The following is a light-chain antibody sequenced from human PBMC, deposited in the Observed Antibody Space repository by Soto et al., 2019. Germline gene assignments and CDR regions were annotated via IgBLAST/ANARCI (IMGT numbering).Light chain of an antibody. J-gene: IGKJ2*01. CDR3: QQSYSPVRNI. V-gene: IGKV1-5*01. CDR2: DAS. CDR1: QTISSW. Sequence: DIQMTQSPSTLSGSVGDRVTITCRASQTISSWLAWYQQKPGKVPKLLIYDASNLQSGVPSRFSGGGSGTEFTLTISSLQPEDFATYYCQQSYSPVRNIFGQGTKLEI.